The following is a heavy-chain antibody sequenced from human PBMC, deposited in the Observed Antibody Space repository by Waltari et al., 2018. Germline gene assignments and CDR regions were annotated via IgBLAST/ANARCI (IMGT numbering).Heavy chain of an antibody. CDR1: GGSISSRSYY. CDR3: ARGGSGSYLGDAFDI. V-gene: IGHV4-39*07. CDR2: IYYSGST. Sequence: QLQLQESGPGLVKPSETLSLTCTVSGGSISSRSYYWGWIRQPPGKGLEWIGSIYYSGSTYYNPSLKSRVTISVDTSKNQFSLKLSSVTAADTAVYYCARGGSGSYLGDAFDIWGQGTMVTVSS. D-gene: IGHD3-10*01. J-gene: IGHJ3*02.